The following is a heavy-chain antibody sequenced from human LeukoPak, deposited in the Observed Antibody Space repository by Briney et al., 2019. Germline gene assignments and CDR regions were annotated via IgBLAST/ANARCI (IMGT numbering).Heavy chain of an antibody. V-gene: IGHV4-59*01. J-gene: IGHJ4*02. CDR1: GGSISSYY. Sequence: PSETQSLTCTASGGSISSYYWSWIRQPPGKGREWIGYIYCSGSINYNPSLKSRVTISVDTSKNHFSLKLSSLTAADTAVYYCAGSSSIAARYFDYWGQGTLVTVSS. D-gene: IGHD6-6*01. CDR3: AGSSSIAARYFDY. CDR2: IYCSGSI.